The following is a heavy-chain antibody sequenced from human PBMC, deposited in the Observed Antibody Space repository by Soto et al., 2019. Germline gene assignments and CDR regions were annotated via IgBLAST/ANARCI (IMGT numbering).Heavy chain of an antibody. Sequence: QVQLVESGGGVVQPGRSLRLSCVGSGFTFVSYGMHWVRQAPGKGLEWVAVIWYDGSNKNYADSVKGRFTISRDNSKNTLYLQMNSLRAEDTAVYYCASGNNYGHLGYWGQGTLVTVSS. J-gene: IGHJ4*02. CDR2: IWYDGSNK. CDR1: GFTFVSYG. D-gene: IGHD5-18*01. V-gene: IGHV3-33*01. CDR3: ASGNNYGHLGY.